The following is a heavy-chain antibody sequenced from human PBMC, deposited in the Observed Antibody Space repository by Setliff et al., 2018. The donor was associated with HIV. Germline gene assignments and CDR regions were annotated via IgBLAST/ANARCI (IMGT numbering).Heavy chain of an antibody. J-gene: IGHJ3*01. Sequence: PSETLSLTCTVSGVSTTSHYWNWIRQSPGKGLEWIGFGHHSGHTRQNPSLASRVTISVDMSKNQFSLKLNSLSAADTAVYYCARWESAQKAFNPWGHGTMVTVSS. CDR1: GVSTTSHY. D-gene: IGHD1-26*01. V-gene: IGHV4-4*09. CDR3: ARWESAQKAFNP. CDR2: GHHSGHT.